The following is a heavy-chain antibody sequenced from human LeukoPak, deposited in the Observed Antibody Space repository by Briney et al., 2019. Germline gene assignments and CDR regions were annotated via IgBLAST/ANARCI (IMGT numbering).Heavy chain of an antibody. CDR1: GFIFGSFW. D-gene: IGHD6-19*01. J-gene: IGHJ4*02. Sequence: GGSLRPSCAASGFIFGSFWMTWVRQAPGKGLEWVAHIKPDGSETKYVDSVKGRFTISRDNAKNSLFLLMNSLGVEDTAVYYCVRDIGWYRFDYWGRGTLVTVSS. CDR2: IKPDGSET. V-gene: IGHV3-7*03. CDR3: VRDIGWYRFDY.